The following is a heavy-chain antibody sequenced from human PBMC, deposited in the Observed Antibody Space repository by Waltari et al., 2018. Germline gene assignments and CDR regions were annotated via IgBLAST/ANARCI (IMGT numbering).Heavy chain of an antibody. J-gene: IGHJ4*02. CDR3: ATYRWLGY. CDR2: INYDGSEK. D-gene: IGHD3-10*01. V-gene: IGHV3-7*03. CDR1: EFMFSTYW. Sequence: EVQLVQSGGGLVQPGGSLRPSCEASEFMFSTYWMTWVRQASGRGLEWVAKINYDGSEKQYVDSVKGRFSISRDNARNTLYLQMNNLRADDTAVYYCATYRWLGYWGQGTLVTVSS.